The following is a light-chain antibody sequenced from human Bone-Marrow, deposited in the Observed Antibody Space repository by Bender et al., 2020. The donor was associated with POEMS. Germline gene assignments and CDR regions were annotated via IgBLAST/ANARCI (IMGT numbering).Light chain of an antibody. CDR2: DDA. CDR1: DIARQS. J-gene: IGLJ2*01. Sequence: SYVLTQPPTVSAALGQTARITCGGKDIARQSVHWYQQRPGQAPVLVVYDDADRPSGISERFSGSKSGNTATLTISGTQTLDEADYYCQAWDTTSQAIFGGGTKLTVL. V-gene: IGLV3-21*02. CDR3: QAWDTTSQAI.